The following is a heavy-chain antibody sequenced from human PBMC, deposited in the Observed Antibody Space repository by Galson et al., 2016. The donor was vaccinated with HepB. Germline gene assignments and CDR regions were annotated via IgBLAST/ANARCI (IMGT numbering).Heavy chain of an antibody. V-gene: IGHV3-23*01. D-gene: IGHD3-16*01. J-gene: IGHJ4*02. Sequence: ALRLSCAAAGVSFSNSGMSCVRQAPGRGLQWVSGITRSGDATHDADFVKGRFTISRDNSKNTLYLYMYNLTAVDTAIYYCGKHWGFDYWGQGALVTVSS. CDR3: GKHWGFDY. CDR1: GVSFSNSG. CDR2: ITRSGDAT.